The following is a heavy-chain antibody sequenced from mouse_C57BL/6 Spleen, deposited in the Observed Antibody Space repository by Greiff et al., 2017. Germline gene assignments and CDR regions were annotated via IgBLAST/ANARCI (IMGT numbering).Heavy chain of an antibody. CDR3: ARSVVANPYYFDY. Sequence: VQLQQSGPVLVKPGASVKMSCKASEYTFTDYYMNWVKQSHGKSLEWIGVINPYNGGTSYNQKFKGKATLTVDKSSSTAYMELNSLTSEDSAVYYCARSVVANPYYFDYWGQGTTLTVSS. D-gene: IGHD1-1*01. V-gene: IGHV1-19*01. CDR2: INPYNGGT. J-gene: IGHJ2*01. CDR1: EYTFTDYY.